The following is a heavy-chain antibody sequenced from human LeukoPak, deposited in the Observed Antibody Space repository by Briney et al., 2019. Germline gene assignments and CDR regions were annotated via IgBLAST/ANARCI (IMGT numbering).Heavy chain of an antibody. D-gene: IGHD5-12*01. V-gene: IGHV1-2*02. CDR1: GYTFTGYY. Sequence: ASVKVSCKASGYTFTGYYLFWVRQAPGQGLEWMGWINPNSGGTNYAQKFQGRVTMTRDTSISTAYMELSRLRSDDTAVYYCARDGDSGYDYKLDYWGQGTLVTVSS. J-gene: IGHJ4*02. CDR2: INPNSGGT. CDR3: ARDGDSGYDYKLDY.